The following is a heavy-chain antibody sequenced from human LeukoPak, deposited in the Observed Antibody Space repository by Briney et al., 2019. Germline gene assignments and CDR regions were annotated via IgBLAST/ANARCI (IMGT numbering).Heavy chain of an antibody. Sequence: PGGSLRLSCAASGFTFSSYWMHWVRQAPGEGLVWVSRINTDGSSTSYADSVKGRFTISRDNAKNTLYLQMNSLRAEDTAIYYCARASTGSHGDYWGQGTLVTVSS. D-gene: IGHD1-26*01. V-gene: IGHV3-74*01. CDR3: ARASTGSHGDY. CDR1: GFTFSSYW. J-gene: IGHJ4*02. CDR2: INTDGSST.